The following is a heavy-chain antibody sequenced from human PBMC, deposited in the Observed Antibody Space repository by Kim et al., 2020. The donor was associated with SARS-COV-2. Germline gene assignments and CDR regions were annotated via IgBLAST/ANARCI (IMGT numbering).Heavy chain of an antibody. V-gene: IGHV3-30*18. J-gene: IGHJ6*02. Sequence: GGSLRLSCAASGFTFSSYGMHWVRQAPGKGLEWVAVISYDGSNKYYADSVKGRFTISRDNSKNTLYLQMNSLRAEDTAVYYCAKGRCTNGVCYHYYYYGMDVWGQGTTVTVSS. CDR2: ISYDGSNK. D-gene: IGHD2-8*01. CDR3: AKGRCTNGVCYHYYYYGMDV. CDR1: GFTFSSYG.